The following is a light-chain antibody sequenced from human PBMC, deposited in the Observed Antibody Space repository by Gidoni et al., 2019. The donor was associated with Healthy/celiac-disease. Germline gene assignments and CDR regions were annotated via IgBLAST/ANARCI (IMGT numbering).Light chain of an antibody. J-gene: IGKJ5*01. Sequence: EIVMTQSPATLSVSPGERATLSCRASQSVSSNLAWYQQKPGQAPRRLIYGASTRATGIPARFSGSGSGTEFTLTISSLQSEDFAVYYCQQYNNWPGFGQGTRLEIK. CDR2: GAS. V-gene: IGKV3-15*01. CDR3: QQYNNWPG. CDR1: QSVSSN.